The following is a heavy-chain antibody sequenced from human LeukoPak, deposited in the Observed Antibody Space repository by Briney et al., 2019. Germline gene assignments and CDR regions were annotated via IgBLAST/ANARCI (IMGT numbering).Heavy chain of an antibody. Sequence: VESLKISCKGSGYSFSNYWISWVRQMSGKGLEWMGRIDPSNSYTNYSPSFQGHVTISVDKSISTAYLQWSSLRTSDTAMYYCARRPVTLKILAAAGADGFGGRGTLVTVSS. J-gene: IGHJ4*02. V-gene: IGHV5-10-1*01. CDR1: GYSFSNYW. CDR2: IDPSNSYT. CDR3: ARRPVTLKILAAAGADGF. D-gene: IGHD6-13*01.